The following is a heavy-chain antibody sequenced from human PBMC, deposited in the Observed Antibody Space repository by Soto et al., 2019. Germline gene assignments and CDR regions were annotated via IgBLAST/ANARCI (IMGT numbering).Heavy chain of an antibody. D-gene: IGHD4-17*01. V-gene: IGHV3-74*01. CDR3: AILSSTATHYFDY. J-gene: IGHJ4*02. CDR1: GCTLSGYW. Sequence: GRSLRLSCAASGCTLSGYWMHWVRQAPGKGLVWVSRINSDGSSTNYADSVKGRFTISRDNAKNTLYLQMNSLRAEDTAVYYCAILSSTATHYFDYWRQGTLVTVSS. CDR2: INSDGSST.